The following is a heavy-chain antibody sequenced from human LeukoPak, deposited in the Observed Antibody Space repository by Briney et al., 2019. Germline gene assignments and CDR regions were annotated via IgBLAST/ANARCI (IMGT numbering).Heavy chain of an antibody. CDR3: AKQGGVYSRSWIDY. J-gene: IGHJ4*02. V-gene: IGHV4-59*08. D-gene: IGHD6-13*01. CDR2: VYSSGST. Sequence: SETLSLTCTVSGGSISNSYWTWIRQPPGQGLEWIGNVYSSGSTNYNPSLMSRITISVDTSKNQFALKLSSVTAADTAVYYCAKQGGVYSRSWIDYWGQGALVTVSS. CDR1: GGSISNSY.